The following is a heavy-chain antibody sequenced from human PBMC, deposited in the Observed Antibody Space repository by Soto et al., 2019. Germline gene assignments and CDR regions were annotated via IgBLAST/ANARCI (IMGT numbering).Heavy chain of an antibody. CDR1: GFSIGGNP. J-gene: IGHJ4*02. CDR3: ARGLNDDS. D-gene: IGHD1-1*01. V-gene: IGHV3-53*01. Sequence: GGSLRLSCEVSGFSIGGNPMSWVRQAPGQGLEWVASIHTVGSTYYADSVQGRFTISRDNSKNTLFLQMNSLRVGDTAIYFCARGLNDDSGGQGTLVTVSS. CDR2: IHTVGST.